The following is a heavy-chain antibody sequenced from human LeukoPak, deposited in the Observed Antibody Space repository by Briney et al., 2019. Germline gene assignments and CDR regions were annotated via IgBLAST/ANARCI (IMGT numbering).Heavy chain of an antibody. Sequence: SETLSLTCSVSGVSISTYSWSWIRQPPGKGLEWIASVQYTGSTTYNPSLRSRLTISADTSKSQFSLKLSSVTTADTAVYYCARTYYYGSGINWFDPWGQGTLVTVSS. V-gene: IGHV4-59*01. J-gene: IGHJ5*02. CDR1: GVSISTYS. D-gene: IGHD3-10*01. CDR2: VQYTGST. CDR3: ARTYYYGSGINWFDP.